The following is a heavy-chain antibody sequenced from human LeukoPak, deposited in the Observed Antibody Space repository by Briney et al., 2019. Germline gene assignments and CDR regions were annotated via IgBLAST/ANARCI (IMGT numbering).Heavy chain of an antibody. Sequence: SETLSLTCAVYGGSFSGYYWSWIRQPPGKGLEWIGEINHSGSTNYNPSLKSRVTISVDTSKNQFSLKLSSVTAADTAVYYCARNDILTGHHLGFDPWGQGTLVTVSS. V-gene: IGHV4-34*01. D-gene: IGHD3-9*01. CDR2: INHSGST. CDR1: GGSFSGYY. J-gene: IGHJ5*02. CDR3: ARNDILTGHHLGFDP.